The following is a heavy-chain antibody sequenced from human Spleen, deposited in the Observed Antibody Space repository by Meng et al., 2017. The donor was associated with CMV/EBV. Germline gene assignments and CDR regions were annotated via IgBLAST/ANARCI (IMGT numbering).Heavy chain of an antibody. D-gene: IGHD1-1*01. J-gene: IGHJ5*02. CDR1: GGTCSSYA. V-gene: IGHV1-69*05. Sequence: GGTCSSYAISGVRQAPGQGLEWMGGIIPIFGTANYAQKFQGRVTITTDESTSTAYMELSSLRSEDTAVYYCARAPRRLPYNWFDPWGQGTLVTVSS. CDR3: ARAPRRLPYNWFDP. CDR2: IIPIFGTA.